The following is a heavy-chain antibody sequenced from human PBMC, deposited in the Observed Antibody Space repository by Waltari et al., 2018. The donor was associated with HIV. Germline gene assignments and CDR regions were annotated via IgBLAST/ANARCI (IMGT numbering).Heavy chain of an antibody. CDR3: ARLRGSVAGLPGGFYFDY. CDR2: IYYSGST. D-gene: IGHD6-19*01. J-gene: IGHJ4*02. V-gene: IGHV4-39*01. Sequence: QPLPWGLEWIGSIYYSGSTYYNPSLKSRVTISVDTSKNQFSLKLSSVTAADTAVYYCARLRGSVAGLPGGFYFDYWGQGTLVTVSS.